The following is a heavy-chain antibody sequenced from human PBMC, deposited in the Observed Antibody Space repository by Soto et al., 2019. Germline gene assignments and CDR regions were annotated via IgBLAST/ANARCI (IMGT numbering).Heavy chain of an antibody. CDR2: INHSGST. CDR3: ARFEGLSPHLYYFDY. V-gene: IGHV4-34*01. CDR1: GGSFSGYY. J-gene: IGHJ4*02. Sequence: PSETLSLTCAVYGGSFSGYYWSWIRQPPGKGLEWIGEINHSGSTNYNPSLKSRVTISVDTSKNQFSLKLSSVTAADTAVYYCARFEGLSPHLYYFDYWGQGTLVTVSS. D-gene: IGHD3-10*01.